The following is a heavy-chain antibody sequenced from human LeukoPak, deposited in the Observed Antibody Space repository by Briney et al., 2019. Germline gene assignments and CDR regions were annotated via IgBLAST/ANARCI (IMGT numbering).Heavy chain of an antibody. V-gene: IGHV4-59*01. Sequence: ASETLSLTCTVSGGSINSYYWSWIRQPPGKGLEWIGYIYYSGSTNCNPSLKSRVTISVDTSKNQFSLKLSSVTAADTAVYYCARGGDFWSGPKGDAFDIWGQGTMVTVSS. CDR3: ARGGDFWSGPKGDAFDI. J-gene: IGHJ3*02. CDR1: GGSINSYY. CDR2: IYYSGST. D-gene: IGHD3-3*01.